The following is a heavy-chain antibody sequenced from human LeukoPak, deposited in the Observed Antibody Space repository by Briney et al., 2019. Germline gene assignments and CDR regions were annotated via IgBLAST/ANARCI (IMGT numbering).Heavy chain of an antibody. D-gene: IGHD2-15*01. Sequence: SVKVSCEASGGTFSSYAISWVRQAPGQGLEWMGRIIPILGIANYAQKFQGRVTITADKSTSTAYMELSSLRSEDTAVYYCAAEYCSGGSCYDGFDPWGQGTLVTVSS. V-gene: IGHV1-69*04. CDR1: GGTFSSYA. CDR3: AAEYCSGGSCYDGFDP. CDR2: IIPILGIA. J-gene: IGHJ5*02.